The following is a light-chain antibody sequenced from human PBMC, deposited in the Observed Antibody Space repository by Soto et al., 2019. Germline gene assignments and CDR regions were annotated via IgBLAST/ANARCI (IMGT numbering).Light chain of an antibody. V-gene: IGLV2-11*01. CDR3: CSYAGSPTYV. CDR1: SSDVGGYNY. J-gene: IGLJ1*01. CDR2: DVS. Sequence: QSALTQPRSVSGSPGQSVTISCTGTSSDVGGYNYVSWYQQHPGTAPKVMIYDVSERPSGVPDRFSGSKSGNTASLTISGLQAEAEADYYCCSYAGSPTYVFGTGTKLTVL.